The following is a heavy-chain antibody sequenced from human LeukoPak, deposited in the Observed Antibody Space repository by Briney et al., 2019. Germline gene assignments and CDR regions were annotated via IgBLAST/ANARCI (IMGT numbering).Heavy chain of an antibody. CDR1: GFTFSSYW. Sequence: GGSLRLSCAASGFTFSSYWMSWVRQAPGKGLEWVANIKQDGSEKYYVDSVKGRFTISRDNAKNSLYLQMNSLRAEDTAVYYCARGGGLLWFGEPVPFGPWGQGTLVTVSS. CDR2: IKQDGSEK. D-gene: IGHD3-10*01. CDR3: ARGGGLLWFGEPVPFGP. V-gene: IGHV3-7*01. J-gene: IGHJ5*02.